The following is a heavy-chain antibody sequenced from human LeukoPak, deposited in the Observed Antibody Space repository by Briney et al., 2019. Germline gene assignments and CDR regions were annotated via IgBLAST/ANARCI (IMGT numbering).Heavy chain of an antibody. CDR2: INPNSGGT. CDR3: ARSLLPSSSWYTADAFDI. V-gene: IGHV1-2*04. Sequence: GASVKVSCKASGYTFTGYYMHWVRQAPGQGLEWMGWINPNSGGTNYAQKFQGWVTMTRDTSISTAYMELSRLRSDDTAVYYCARSLLPSSSWYTADAFDIWGQGTMVTVSS. J-gene: IGHJ3*02. D-gene: IGHD6-13*01. CDR1: GYTFTGYY.